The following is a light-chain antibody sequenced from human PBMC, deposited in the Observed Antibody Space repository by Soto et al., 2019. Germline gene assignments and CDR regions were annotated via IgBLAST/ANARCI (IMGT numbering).Light chain of an antibody. Sequence: EIVVTQSPVTLSLSPGERATLSCRATQDLRTYVGWYQQKPGQAPRLLIYDASNRATGIPARFSGSGSGTDFTLTISSREPEDFAVYYCKQRRSWPLTFGGGTKVEIK. V-gene: IGKV3-11*01. CDR2: DAS. CDR3: KQRRSWPLT. J-gene: IGKJ4*01. CDR1: QDLRTY.